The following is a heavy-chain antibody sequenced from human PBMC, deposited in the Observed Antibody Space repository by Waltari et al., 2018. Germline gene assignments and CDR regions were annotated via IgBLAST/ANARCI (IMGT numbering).Heavy chain of an antibody. J-gene: IGHJ6*02. D-gene: IGHD2-21*01. Sequence: QVQLQESGPGLVKPSETLSLTCAVSGYSISSGYYWGWIRQPPGKGLEWIGSIYHSGSTYYNPSLKSRVTISVDTSKNQFSLKLSSVTAADTAVYYCAIDCGGDCSRPYYYYGMDVWGQGTTVTVSS. CDR3: AIDCGGDCSRPYYYYGMDV. CDR2: IYHSGST. V-gene: IGHV4-38-2*01. CDR1: GYSISSGYY.